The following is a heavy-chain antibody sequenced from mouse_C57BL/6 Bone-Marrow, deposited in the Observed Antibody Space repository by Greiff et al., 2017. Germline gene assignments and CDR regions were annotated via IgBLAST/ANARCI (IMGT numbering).Heavy chain of an antibody. J-gene: IGHJ2*01. Sequence: EVKLVESEGGLVQPGSSMKLSCTASGFTFSDYYMAWVRQVPEKGLEWVANINYDGSSTYYLDSLKSRFIISRDNANNILYMQMSSLKSEDTATYYCARGQFDYWGQGTTLTVSS. D-gene: IGHD3-2*01. CDR2: INYDGSST. V-gene: IGHV5-16*01. CDR3: ARGQFDY. CDR1: GFTFSDYY.